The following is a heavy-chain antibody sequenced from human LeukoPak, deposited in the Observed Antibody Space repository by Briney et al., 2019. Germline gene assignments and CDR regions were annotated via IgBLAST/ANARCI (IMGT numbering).Heavy chain of an antibody. J-gene: IGHJ5*02. V-gene: IGHV3-53*01. CDR1: GFSVSNNY. Sequence: PGGSLRLSCAASGFSVSNNYMSWVRQAPGKGLKWVSVIHSGGETYYTDSVKGRFTISRDNSKNTLYLQMNSLRAEDTAVYYCGRAGVYSASSGYGPDRWGQGTLVTVSS. CDR3: GRAGVYSASSGYGPDR. D-gene: IGHD3-22*01. CDR2: IHSGGET.